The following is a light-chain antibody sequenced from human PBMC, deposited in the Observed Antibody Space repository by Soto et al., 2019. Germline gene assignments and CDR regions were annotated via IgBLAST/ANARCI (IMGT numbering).Light chain of an antibody. V-gene: IGLV4-69*01. J-gene: IGLJ7*01. Sequence: QLVLTQSPSASASLGASVKLTCTLSSGHSSYAIVWHQQQPEKGPRYLMKLNSDGSHSKGGGIPDRFSGSSSGAERYLTISSLQSEDEADYYCQTWGTGAAVFGGGTQLTVL. CDR3: QTWGTGAAV. CDR2: LNSDGSH. CDR1: SGHSSYA.